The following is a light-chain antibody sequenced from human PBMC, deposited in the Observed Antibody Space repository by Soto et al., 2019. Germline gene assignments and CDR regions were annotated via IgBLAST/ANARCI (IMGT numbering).Light chain of an antibody. J-gene: IGKJ1*01. CDR2: GAS. Sequence: EIVLTQSPGTLSLSPGERATLSCRASQSVSSSYLAWYQQKPGQAPRLLIYGASSMATGIPDRFSGRGSGTDFTLTISRLEAEDFAVYYCQQYGSSPRGTFGQGTKVEIK. CDR1: QSVSSSY. CDR3: QQYGSSPRGT. V-gene: IGKV3-20*01.